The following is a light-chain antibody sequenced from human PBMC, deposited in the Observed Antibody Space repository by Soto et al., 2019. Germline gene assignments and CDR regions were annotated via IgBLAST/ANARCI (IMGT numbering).Light chain of an antibody. CDR3: QQYSTSRT. Sequence: DILFTQSPGTLSLSPGESATLYCRASQSVSSNHLAWYQQKPGQAPRLLIYGGSSRATGIPVRLSGSGAETDFTLTITRLEPEDFAMYYCQQYSTSRTFGQGTKVDIK. CDR2: GGS. CDR1: QSVSSNH. J-gene: IGKJ1*01. V-gene: IGKV3-20*01.